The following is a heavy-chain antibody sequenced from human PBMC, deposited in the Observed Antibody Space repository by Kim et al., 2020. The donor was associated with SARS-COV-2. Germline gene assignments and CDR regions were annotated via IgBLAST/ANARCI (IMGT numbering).Heavy chain of an antibody. CDR2: ISGSGRTI. J-gene: IGHJ5*01. CDR1: GFTFNTFA. V-gene: IGHV3-23*01. Sequence: GGSLRLSCSASGFTFNTFAMTWVRQAPGKGLQWVSLISGSGRTIYYAEPVKGCLTFPRDNSNNAMYLQMSNLGPDDPAVFYCAKGKRSGIQRIYSFDF. D-gene: IGHD3-10*01. CDR3: AKGKRSGIQRIYSFDF.